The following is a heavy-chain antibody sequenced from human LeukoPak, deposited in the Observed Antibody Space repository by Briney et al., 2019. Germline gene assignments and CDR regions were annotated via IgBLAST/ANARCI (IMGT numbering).Heavy chain of an antibody. J-gene: IGHJ5*02. CDR1: GYTFTGYY. V-gene: IGHV1-2*06. CDR2: INPNSGGT. CDR3: ARGLRELPLVIWFDP. Sequence: ASVKVSCKASGYTFTGYYMHWVRQAPGQGLEWMGRINPNSGGTNYAQKFQGRVTMTRDTSISTAYMELSRLRSDDTAVYYCARGLRELPLVIWFDPWGQGTLVTVSS. D-gene: IGHD1-26*01.